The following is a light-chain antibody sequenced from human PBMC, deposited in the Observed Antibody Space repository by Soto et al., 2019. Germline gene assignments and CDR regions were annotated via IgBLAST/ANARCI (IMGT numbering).Light chain of an antibody. CDR3: QQRSNWPPLT. Sequence: EIVTTQSPATLSVSPGDRATLSCRASQSVSNNLAWYQQKPGQTPRLLIYGASTRASGIPARFSGSGSGTDFTLTISSLEPEDFAVYYCQQRSNWPPLTFGGGTKVDI. CDR2: GAS. V-gene: IGKV3-15*01. CDR1: QSVSNN. J-gene: IGKJ4*01.